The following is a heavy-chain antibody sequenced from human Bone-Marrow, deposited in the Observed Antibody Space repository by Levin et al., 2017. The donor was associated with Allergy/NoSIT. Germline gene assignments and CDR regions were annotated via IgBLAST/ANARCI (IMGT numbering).Heavy chain of an antibody. CDR1: GYTFTDYG. J-gene: IGHJ5*02. CDR2: SSAHNGNT. Sequence: ASVKVSCKASGYTFTDYGISWVRQAPGQGLEWMGWSSAHNGNTNYAQKFQGRVAMNIDSSTNTAYLDLLSLTSNDTAVYYCARDPHSTNWYDHWGQGTLVTVSS. V-gene: IGHV1-18*01. CDR3: ARDPHSTNWYDH. D-gene: IGHD2/OR15-2a*01.